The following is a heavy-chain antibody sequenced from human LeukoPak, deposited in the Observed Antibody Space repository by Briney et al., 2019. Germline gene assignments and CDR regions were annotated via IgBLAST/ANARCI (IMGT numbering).Heavy chain of an antibody. CDR2: ISSSSSYT. CDR3: ARSPIYDSSGPYYFDY. V-gene: IGHV3-21*05. CDR1: GFTFSSYS. J-gene: IGHJ4*02. Sequence: GGSLRLSCAASGFTFSSYSMNWVRQAPGKGLEWVSYISSSSSYTNYADSVKGRFTISRDNAKNSLYLQMNSLRAEDTAVYYCARSPIYDSSGPYYFDYWGQGTLVTVSS. D-gene: IGHD3-22*01.